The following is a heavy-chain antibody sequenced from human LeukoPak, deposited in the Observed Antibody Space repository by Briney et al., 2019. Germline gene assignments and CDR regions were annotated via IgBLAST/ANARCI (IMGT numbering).Heavy chain of an antibody. J-gene: IGHJ4*02. CDR1: GGSISSDGYY. V-gene: IGHV4-31*03. Sequence: SETLSLTCTVSGGSISSDGYYWSWIRQHPEKGLEWIGYIYSSGSTYYNPSLKSRVTISVDTSKNQFSLKLSSVTAADTAVYYCASGVWELLGGYYFDYWGQGTLVTVSS. D-gene: IGHD1-26*01. CDR3: ASGVWELLGGYYFDY. CDR2: IYSSGST.